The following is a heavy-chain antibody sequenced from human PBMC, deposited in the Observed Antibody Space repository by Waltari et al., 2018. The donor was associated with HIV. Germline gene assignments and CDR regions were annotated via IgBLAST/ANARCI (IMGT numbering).Heavy chain of an antibody. CDR1: GFTFSSYW. J-gene: IGHJ4*02. CDR3: ARLRGGYDFDY. Sequence: EVQLVESGGGLVQPGGSLRLSCAASGFTFSSYWMSWVRQAPGKGLECVVNIKQDGSEKSYVDSVKGRFTISRDNAKNSLYLQMNNLRAEDTAVYYCARLRGGYDFDYWGQGTLVTVSS. CDR2: IKQDGSEK. D-gene: IGHD5-12*01. V-gene: IGHV3-7*01.